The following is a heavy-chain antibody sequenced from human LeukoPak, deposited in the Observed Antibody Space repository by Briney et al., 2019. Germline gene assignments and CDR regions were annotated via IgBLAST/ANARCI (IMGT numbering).Heavy chain of an antibody. Sequence: SGGSLRLSCAASGFTVSSNYVSWVRQAPGKGLESVAVIYASGSTYYADSVKGRFTISRDTSKNSVYLQMNSLRAEDMAVYFCVSHSWGNYYGSGSYHYWGQGTLVTVSS. CDR1: GFTVSSNY. D-gene: IGHD3-10*01. CDR2: IYASGST. V-gene: IGHV3-53*01. CDR3: VSHSWGNYYGSGSYHY. J-gene: IGHJ4*02.